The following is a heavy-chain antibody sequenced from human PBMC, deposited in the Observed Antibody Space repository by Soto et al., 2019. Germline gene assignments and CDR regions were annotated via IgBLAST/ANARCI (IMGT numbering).Heavy chain of an antibody. D-gene: IGHD3-10*01. V-gene: IGHV1-46*01. CDR2: INPSGGST. CDR1: GSTFTSYY. CDR3: ARRREYYGSGSYTDYYYYGMDV. Sequence: ASVKVSCKASGSTFTSYYMHWVRQAPGQGLEWMGIINPSGGSTSYAQKFQGRVTMTRDTSTSTVYMELSSLRSEDTAVYYCARRREYYGSGSYTDYYYYGMDVWGQGTTVTVSS. J-gene: IGHJ6*02.